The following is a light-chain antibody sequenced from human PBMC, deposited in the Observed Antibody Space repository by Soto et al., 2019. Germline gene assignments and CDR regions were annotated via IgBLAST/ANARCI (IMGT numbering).Light chain of an antibody. Sequence: QSVLTQPPSVSGAPGQRVTISCTGSSSNIGAHYDVHWYQQLPGTAPKLLIYGNNNRPSGVPDRFSGSKSGTSASLAITGLQAEDEADYYCQSYDSSLIGWVFGGGTKLTVL. V-gene: IGLV1-40*01. CDR3: QSYDSSLIGWV. J-gene: IGLJ3*02. CDR1: SSNIGAHYD. CDR2: GNN.